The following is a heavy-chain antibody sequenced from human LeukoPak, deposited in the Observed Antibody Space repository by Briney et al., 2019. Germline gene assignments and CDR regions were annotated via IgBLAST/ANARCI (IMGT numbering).Heavy chain of an antibody. CDR1: GFTFSSYS. J-gene: IGHJ4*02. Sequence: GGSLRLSCAASGFTFSSYSMNWVRQAPGKGLEWVSYISSSSSTIYYADSVKGRFTISRDNAKNSLYLQMNSLRAEDTAVYYCARVLRRTTVTSPFDYWGQGTLVTVPS. D-gene: IGHD4-17*01. CDR2: ISSSSSTI. V-gene: IGHV3-48*04. CDR3: ARVLRRTTVTSPFDY.